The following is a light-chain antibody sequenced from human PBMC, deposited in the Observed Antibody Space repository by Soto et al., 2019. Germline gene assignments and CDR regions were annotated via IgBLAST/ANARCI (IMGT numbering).Light chain of an antibody. CDR1: QSVSSNY. J-gene: IGKJ5*01. CDR3: QQYDNSPIT. V-gene: IGKV3-20*01. CDR2: GAS. Sequence: EIVLTQSPGTLSLSPGERATLSRRASQSVSSNYLSWYQQKPGQAPRLLIYGASSRATGIPDRFSGTGSETDFTLTISRLEPEDFAVYYCQQYDNSPITFGQGTRLEIK.